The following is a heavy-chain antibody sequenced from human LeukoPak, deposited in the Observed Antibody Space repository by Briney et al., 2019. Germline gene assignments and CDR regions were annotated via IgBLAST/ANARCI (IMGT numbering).Heavy chain of an antibody. Sequence: ASVKVSCKASGYTFTNYYMHWVRQAPGQGLEWMGIINPSGGSTSYAQKFQGRVTMTRDMSTSTVYMELSSLRSEDTAVYYCARSEVGATSPDYWGQGTLVTVSS. CDR2: INPSGGST. D-gene: IGHD1-26*01. V-gene: IGHV1-46*01. J-gene: IGHJ4*02. CDR3: ARSEVGATSPDY. CDR1: GYTFTNYY.